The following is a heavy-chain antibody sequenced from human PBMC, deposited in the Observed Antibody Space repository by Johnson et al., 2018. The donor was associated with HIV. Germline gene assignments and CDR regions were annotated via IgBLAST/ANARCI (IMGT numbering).Heavy chain of an antibody. D-gene: IGHD5-18*01. J-gene: IGHJ3*01. Sequence: QVQLVESGGGVVPPGRSLRLSCAASGFSFSSYGMHWVRQAPGKGLAWVAVIWYDGSNKYYADSVKGRFTISRDNSKNTLYLQMNSLRAEDTALYYCAKAVDTAMTDAFDVWGHGTMVTVSS. CDR3: AKAVDTAMTDAFDV. CDR1: GFSFSSYG. V-gene: IGHV3-33*06. CDR2: IWYDGSNK.